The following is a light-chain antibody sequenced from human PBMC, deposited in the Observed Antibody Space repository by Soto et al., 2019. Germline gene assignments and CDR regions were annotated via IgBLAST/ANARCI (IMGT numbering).Light chain of an antibody. Sequence: QSVLTQPPSASGSPGQSVTISCTGTSSDVGAYDYVSWYQQHPGKAPKLMIYEINKRPSGVPDRFSGSKSGNTASLTVSGLQAEDEADYYCSSFVGSNNSPYVFGTGTKVTLL. CDR2: EIN. J-gene: IGLJ1*01. V-gene: IGLV2-8*01. CDR1: SSDVGAYDY. CDR3: SSFVGSNNSPYV.